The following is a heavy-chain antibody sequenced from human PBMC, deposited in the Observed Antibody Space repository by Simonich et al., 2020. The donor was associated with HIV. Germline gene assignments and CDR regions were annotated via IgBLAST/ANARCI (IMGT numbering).Heavy chain of an antibody. CDR1: GFTLSSYS. D-gene: IGHD2-2*01. CDR2: ISSSSRYI. J-gene: IGHJ4*02. CDR3: ARDGRKGSSTSCSDY. V-gene: IGHV3-21*01. Sequence: EVQLVEAGGGLVKPGGSLRLSCAASGFTLSSYSMNWVRQTPGKGLKWVSAISSSSRYINYADSVKGRFTISRDNAKNSLYLQMNSLRAEDTAVYYCARDGRKGSSTSCSDYWGQGTLVTVSS.